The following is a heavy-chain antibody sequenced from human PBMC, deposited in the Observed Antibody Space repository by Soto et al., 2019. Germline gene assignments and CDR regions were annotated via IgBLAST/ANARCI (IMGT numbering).Heavy chain of an antibody. Sequence: GGSLRLSCAASGFTFSSYSMNWVRQAPGKGLEWVSSISSSSSYIYYADSVKGRFTISRDNAKNSLYLQMNSLRAEDTAVYYCARDRGYYDILTAAYYYYYGMDVWGQGPTVTVYS. CDR1: GFTFSSYS. D-gene: IGHD3-9*01. CDR2: ISSSSSYI. V-gene: IGHV3-21*01. CDR3: ARDRGYYDILTAAYYYYYGMDV. J-gene: IGHJ6*02.